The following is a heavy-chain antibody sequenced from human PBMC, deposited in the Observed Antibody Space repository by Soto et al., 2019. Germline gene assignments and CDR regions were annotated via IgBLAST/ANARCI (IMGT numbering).Heavy chain of an antibody. J-gene: IGHJ4*02. CDR3: ARAPSWYNFDY. Sequence: GASVKVSFKASGYTFTSYAMHWVLQAPGQRLEWMGWINAGNGNTKYSQKFQGRVTITRDTSASTAYMELSSLRSEDTAVYYCARAPSWYNFDYWGQGTLVTVSS. CDR1: GYTFTSYA. CDR2: INAGNGNT. D-gene: IGHD6-13*01. V-gene: IGHV1-3*01.